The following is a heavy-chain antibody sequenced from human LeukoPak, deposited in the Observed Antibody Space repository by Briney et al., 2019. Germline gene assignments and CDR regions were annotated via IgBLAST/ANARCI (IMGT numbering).Heavy chain of an antibody. CDR3: ARGALSYDFWSGYYTNYFDY. V-gene: IGHV4-34*01. J-gene: IGHJ4*02. D-gene: IGHD3-3*01. CDR2: INHSGST. CDR1: GGSFSGYY. Sequence: PSETLSLTCAVYGGSFSGYYWSWIRQPPGKGLEWIGEINHSGSTNYNPSLKSRVTISVDTSKNQFSLKLSSVTAAGTAVYYCARGALSYDFWSGYYTNYFDYWGQGTLVTVSS.